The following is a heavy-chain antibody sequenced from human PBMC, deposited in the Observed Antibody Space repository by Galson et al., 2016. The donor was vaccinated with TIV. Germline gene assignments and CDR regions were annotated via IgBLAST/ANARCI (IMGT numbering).Heavy chain of an antibody. CDR3: AKGPRIFYRGLMEV. J-gene: IGHJ6*02. V-gene: IGHV3-9*01. CDR2: ISWDSGNI. CDR1: GFSFGDYA. Sequence: SLRLSCAASGFSFGDYAMHWVRQPPGKGLEWVSGISWDSGNIGYADSVKGRFTISRDNAKNSLYLQMNSLRTADTALYYCAKGPRIFYRGLMEVLGRGTTVTVSS. D-gene: IGHD3-10*01.